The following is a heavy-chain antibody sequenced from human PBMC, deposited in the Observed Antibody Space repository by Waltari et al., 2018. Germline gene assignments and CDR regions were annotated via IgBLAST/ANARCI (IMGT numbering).Heavy chain of an antibody. CDR2: INHSGST. CDR3: ARGRGSSRRGRWFDP. Sequence: QVQLQQWGAGLLKPSEILSLTWAAYGGSFSGYYCSRIRQPPGNGLEWIGEINHSGSTNYNPSLKSRVTISVDTSKNQFSLKLSSVTAADTAVYYCARGRGSSRRGRWFDPWGQGTLVTVSS. CDR1: GGSFSGYY. J-gene: IGHJ5*02. V-gene: IGHV4-34*01. D-gene: IGHD6-13*01.